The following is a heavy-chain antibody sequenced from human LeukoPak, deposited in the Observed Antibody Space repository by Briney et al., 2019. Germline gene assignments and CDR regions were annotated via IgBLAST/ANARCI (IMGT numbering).Heavy chain of an antibody. CDR2: INPSGGST. CDR3: ARAIVVVPAAMEFAMDV. CDR1: GYTFTSYY. D-gene: IGHD2-2*01. V-gene: IGHV1-46*01. Sequence: ASVKVSCKASGYTFTSYYMHWVRQAPGQGLEWMGIINPSGGSTSYAQKFQGRVTMTTDTSTSTAYMELRSLRSDDTAVYYCARAIVVVPAAMEFAMDVWGKGTTVTVSS. J-gene: IGHJ6*03.